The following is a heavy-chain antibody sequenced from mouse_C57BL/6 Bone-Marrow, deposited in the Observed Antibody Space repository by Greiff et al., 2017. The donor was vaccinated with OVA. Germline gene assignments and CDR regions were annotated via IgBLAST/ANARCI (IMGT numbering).Heavy chain of an antibody. CDR1: GFTFSSYG. V-gene: IGHV5-6*01. CDR3: ARNGYYRYYYAMDY. Sequence: EVNVVESGGDLVKPGGSLKLSCAASGFTFSSYGMSWVRQTPDKRLEWVATISSGGSYTYYPDSVKGRFTISRDNAKNTLYLQMSSLKSEDTAMYYCARNGYYRYYYAMDYWGQGTSVTVSS. J-gene: IGHJ4*01. D-gene: IGHD2-3*01. CDR2: ISSGGSYT.